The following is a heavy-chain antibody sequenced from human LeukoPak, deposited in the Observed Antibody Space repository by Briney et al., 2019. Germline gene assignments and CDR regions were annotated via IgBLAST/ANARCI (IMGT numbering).Heavy chain of an antibody. CDR3: VRGALRDCSYTSCSRGNWFDP. J-gene: IGHJ5*02. Sequence: PGRSLRLSCAASGFTFSSHWMHWVRQAPEKGLVGVAHINADGSGTYYAASVKGRFTISRDNAKNTLYLQMHSLAAEDTAVYYCVRGALRDCSYTSCSRGNWFDPWGQGTPVTVSS. CDR1: GFTFSSHW. V-gene: IGHV3-74*01. CDR2: INADGSGT. D-gene: IGHD2-2*01.